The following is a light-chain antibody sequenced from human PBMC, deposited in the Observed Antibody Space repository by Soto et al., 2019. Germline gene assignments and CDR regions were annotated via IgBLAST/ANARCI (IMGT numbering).Light chain of an antibody. V-gene: IGLV2-14*03. CDR1: ISDIGHYDY. Sequence: QSVLTQPASLSGSPGQSITISCTGTISDIGHYDYVSWYQQHPGKAPKLMIYHVTYRPSGVSNRFSGSKSGNTASLTISGLQAEDEAVYYCCSYTRTSNHYFFGSGTKVTV. CDR2: HVT. J-gene: IGLJ1*01. CDR3: CSYTRTSNHYF.